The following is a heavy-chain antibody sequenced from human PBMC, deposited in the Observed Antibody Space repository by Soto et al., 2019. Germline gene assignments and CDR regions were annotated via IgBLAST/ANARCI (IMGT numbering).Heavy chain of an antibody. Sequence: SVKVSCKASAGTFSSYAISWVRQAPGQGLEWMGGSIPIFGTANYAQKFQGRVTITADESTSTAYMELSSLRSEDTAVYYCARGVVSRSWYYYYGMDVWGQGTTVTVPS. V-gene: IGHV1-69*13. CDR3: ARGVVSRSWYYYYGMDV. D-gene: IGHD6-13*01. J-gene: IGHJ6*02. CDR1: AGTFSSYA. CDR2: SIPIFGTA.